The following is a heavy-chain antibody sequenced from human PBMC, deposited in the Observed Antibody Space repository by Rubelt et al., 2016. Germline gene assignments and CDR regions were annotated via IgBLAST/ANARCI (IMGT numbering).Heavy chain of an antibody. V-gene: IGHV3-7*03. D-gene: IGHD2-8*01. J-gene: IGHJ5*02. CDR2: IKEDGSGK. Sequence: EVQLLESGGGLVQPGGSLRLSCAASGFTVSSSYMSWVRQAPGKGLEWVAYIKEDGSGKYYVDSVKGRFTISRDNAKNSVYLQMNSLTVEDTAVYYCTRPIGNGWFEDWGQGTLVTVSS. CDR3: TRPIGNGWFED. CDR1: GFTVSSSY.